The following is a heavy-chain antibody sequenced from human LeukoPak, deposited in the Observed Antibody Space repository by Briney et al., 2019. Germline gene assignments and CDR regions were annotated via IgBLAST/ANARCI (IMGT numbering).Heavy chain of an antibody. V-gene: IGHV3-48*04. CDR2: ISSSSSTI. Sequence: GGSLRLSCAASGFTFSNYNINWVRQAPGKGLEWISYISSSSSTIYYSDSVKGRFTISRDNAKNSLYLQMNSLRAEDTAVYYCARGIAAAIGMDVWGQGTTVTVSS. J-gene: IGHJ6*02. D-gene: IGHD6-13*01. CDR3: ARGIAAAIGMDV. CDR1: GFTFSNYN.